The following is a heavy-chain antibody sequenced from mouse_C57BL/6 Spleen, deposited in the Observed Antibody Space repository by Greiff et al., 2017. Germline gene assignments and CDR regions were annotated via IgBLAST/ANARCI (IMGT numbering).Heavy chain of an antibody. CDR1: GYTFTSYW. J-gene: IGHJ2*01. CDR3: ARDLGRLDY. Sequence: VQLQQPGAELVRPGTSVKLSCKASGYTFTSYWMHWVKQRPGQGLEWIGVIDPSDSYTNYNQKFKGKATLTVDTSSSTAYMQLSSLTSEDSAVYYCARDLGRLDYWGQGTTLTVSS. CDR2: IDPSDSYT. D-gene: IGHD4-1*01. V-gene: IGHV1-59*01.